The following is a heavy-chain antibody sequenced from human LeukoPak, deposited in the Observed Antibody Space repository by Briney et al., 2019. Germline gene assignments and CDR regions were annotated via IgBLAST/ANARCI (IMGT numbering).Heavy chain of an antibody. D-gene: IGHD3-22*01. CDR1: GYTFTSYD. J-gene: IGHJ5*02. Sequence: AASVKVSCKASGYTFTSYDINWVRQAPGQGLEWMGWINPNSGGTSYAQKFQGRVTMTWDTSISTAYMELSSLRSDDTAVYYCTSDTYYYDSTGLGHWFDPWGQGTLVTVSS. CDR3: TSDTYYYDSTGLGHWFDP. CDR2: INPNSGGT. V-gene: IGHV1-2*02.